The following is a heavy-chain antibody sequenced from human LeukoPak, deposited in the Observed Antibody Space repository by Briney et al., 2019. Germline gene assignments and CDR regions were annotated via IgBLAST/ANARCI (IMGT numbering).Heavy chain of an antibody. D-gene: IGHD3-22*01. CDR2: INPNSGGT. CDR3: ARDEGSSGYYSHGAFDI. CDR1: GYTFTGYY. Sequence: ASAKVSCKASGYTFTGYYMHWVRQAPGQGLEWMGWINPNSGGTNYAQKFQGRVTMTRDTSISTAYMELSRLRSDDTAVYYCARDEGSSGYYSHGAFDIWGQGTMVTVSS. V-gene: IGHV1-2*02. J-gene: IGHJ3*02.